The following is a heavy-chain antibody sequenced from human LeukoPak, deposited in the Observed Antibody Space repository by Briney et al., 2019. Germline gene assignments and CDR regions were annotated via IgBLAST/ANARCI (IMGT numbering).Heavy chain of an antibody. Sequence: GGSLRLSCAASGFSFNNYAMYWVRQAPGKGLEWVSYISSSGSTIYYADSVKGRFTISRDNAKNSLYLQMNSLRAEDTAVYYCAELGITMIGGVWGKGTTVTISS. J-gene: IGHJ6*04. D-gene: IGHD3-10*02. V-gene: IGHV3-48*03. CDR3: AELGITMIGGV. CDR2: ISSSGSTI. CDR1: GFSFNNYA.